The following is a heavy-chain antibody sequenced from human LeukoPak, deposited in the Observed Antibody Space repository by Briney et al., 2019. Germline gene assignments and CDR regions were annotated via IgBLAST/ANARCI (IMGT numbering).Heavy chain of an antibody. D-gene: IGHD3-3*01. CDR3: ARVVRKIFGVVIFDY. CDR2: ISAYNGNT. V-gene: IGHV1-18*01. J-gene: IGHJ4*02. Sequence: ASVKVSCKASGYTFISYGISWVRQAPGQGLEWMGWISAYNGNTNYAQKLQGRVTMTTDTSTSTAYMELRSLRSDDTAVYYCARVVRKIFGVVIFDYWGQGTLVTVSS. CDR1: GYTFISYG.